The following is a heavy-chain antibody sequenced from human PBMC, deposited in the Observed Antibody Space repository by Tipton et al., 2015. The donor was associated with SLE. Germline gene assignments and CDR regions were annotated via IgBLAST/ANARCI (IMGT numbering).Heavy chain of an antibody. D-gene: IGHD3-22*01. CDR2: IYPGDSDT. Sequence: QLVQSGAEVKKPGESLKISCKGSGYSFTSYWIGWVRQMPGKGLEWMGIIYPGDSDTRYSPSFQGQVTISADKSISTAYLQWSSLKASDTAMYYCARRAKLFYDSSGYYLDDAFDIWGQGTMVTVSS. CDR1: GYSFTSYW. J-gene: IGHJ3*02. CDR3: ARRAKLFYDSSGYYLDDAFDI. V-gene: IGHV5-51*03.